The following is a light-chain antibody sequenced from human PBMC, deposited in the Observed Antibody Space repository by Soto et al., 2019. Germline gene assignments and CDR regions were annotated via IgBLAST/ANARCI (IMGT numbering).Light chain of an antibody. V-gene: IGKV3-15*01. J-gene: IGKJ5*01. CDR2: GSS. CDR1: ESVNSL. CDR3: QQYNQWPIT. Sequence: EVVLTQSPATLSVSPGEGAIISYRASESVNSLLAWYQQKPGQAPRLLIYGSSTRAPDTPARFSGSGSGTQFALSIGSLQSEDFAVYYCQQYNQWPITFGQGTRLEI.